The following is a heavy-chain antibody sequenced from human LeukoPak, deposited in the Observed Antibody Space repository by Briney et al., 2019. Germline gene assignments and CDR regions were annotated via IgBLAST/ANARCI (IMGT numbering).Heavy chain of an antibody. CDR3: ARGSNYYYDSSGYSYYFDY. D-gene: IGHD3-22*01. Sequence: GASVKVSCKASGYTFTSYGISWVRQAPRQGLEWMGWISAYNGNTNYAQKLQGRVTMTTDTSTSTAYMELRSLRSDDTAVYYCARGSNYYYDSSGYSYYFDYWGQGTLVTVSS. CDR2: ISAYNGNT. V-gene: IGHV1-18*01. CDR1: GYTFTSYG. J-gene: IGHJ4*02.